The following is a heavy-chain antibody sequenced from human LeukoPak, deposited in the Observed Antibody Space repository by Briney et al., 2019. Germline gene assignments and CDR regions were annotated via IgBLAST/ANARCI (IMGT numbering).Heavy chain of an antibody. CDR1: GGSISSSNW. D-gene: IGHD4-17*01. V-gene: IGHV4-4*02. CDR3: ARGPATAVTTSYYYYYYMDV. J-gene: IGHJ6*03. Sequence: SETLSLTCAVSGGSISSSNWWSWVRQPPGKGLEWIGEIHHSGSTNYNPSLKSRVTISVDTSKNQFSLKLSSVTAADTAVYYCARGPATAVTTSYYYYYYMDVWGKGTTVTISS. CDR2: IHHSGST.